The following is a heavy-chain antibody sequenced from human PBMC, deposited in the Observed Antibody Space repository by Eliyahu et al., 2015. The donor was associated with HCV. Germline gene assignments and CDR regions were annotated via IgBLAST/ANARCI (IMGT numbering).Heavy chain of an antibody. J-gene: IGHJ6*02. CDR3: ARDRLANCSSTSCLPYYYYGMDV. Sequence: EVQLVESGGGLIQPGGSLRLSCAASGFTVSSXYXSWVRQAPGKGLEWVSVIYSGGSTYYADSVKGRFTISRDNSKNTLYLQMNSLRAEDTAVYYCARDRLANCSSTSCLPYYYYGMDVWGQGTTVTVSS. D-gene: IGHD2-2*01. CDR1: GFTVSSXY. CDR2: IYSGGST. V-gene: IGHV3-53*01.